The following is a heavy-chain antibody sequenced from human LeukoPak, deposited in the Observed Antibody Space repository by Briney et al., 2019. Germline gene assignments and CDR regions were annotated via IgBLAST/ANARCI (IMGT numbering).Heavy chain of an antibody. V-gene: IGHV4-34*01. CDR2: INHGGST. D-gene: IGHD3-10*01. CDR3: ARQILGLLWFGETDPRFDP. Sequence: SETLSLTCAVYGGSFSGYYWSWIRQPPGKELEWIGEINHGGSTNYNPSLKSRVTISVDTSKNQFSLKLSSVTAADTAVYYCARQILGLLWFGETDPRFDPWGQGTLVTVSS. J-gene: IGHJ5*02. CDR1: GGSFSGYY.